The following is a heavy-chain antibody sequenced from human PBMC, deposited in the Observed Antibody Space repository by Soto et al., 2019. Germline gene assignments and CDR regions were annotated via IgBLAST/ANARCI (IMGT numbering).Heavy chain of an antibody. CDR2: IYPGDSDT. CDR3: ARRKGWLRDYYHYFMDV. D-gene: IGHD5-12*01. Sequence: GESLKISCKGSGYSFTSYWIGWVRQMPGKGLEWMGIIYPGDSDTRYSPSFQGQVTISADKSISTAYLQWSSLKASDTAMYYCARRKGWLRDYYHYFMDVWGKGTTVTVSS. V-gene: IGHV5-51*01. CDR1: GYSFTSYW. J-gene: IGHJ6*03.